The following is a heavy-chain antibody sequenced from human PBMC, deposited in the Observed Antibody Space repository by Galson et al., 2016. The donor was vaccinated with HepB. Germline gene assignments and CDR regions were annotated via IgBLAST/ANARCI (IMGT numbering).Heavy chain of an antibody. V-gene: IGHV1-3*01. CDR2: INAGNGHT. D-gene: IGHD5-18*01. Sequence: SVKVSCKASGYTFSSSAMHWVRQAPGQRLEWKGWINAGNGHTKYSQKFQGRVTITRDTSANTAYIELSSLRSEDTAVYYCGRAYSYGPEYFHHWGQGTLVTVSS. CDR3: GRAYSYGPEYFHH. CDR1: GYTFSSSA. J-gene: IGHJ1*01.